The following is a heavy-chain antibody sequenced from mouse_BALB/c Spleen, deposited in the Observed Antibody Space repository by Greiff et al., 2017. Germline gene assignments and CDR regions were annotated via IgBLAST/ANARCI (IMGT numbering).Heavy chain of an antibody. CDR1: GYTFTDYV. D-gene: IGHD2-4*01. CDR3: ARSGYDYDLAMDY. CDR2: IYPGSGST. V-gene: IGHV1-77*01. Sequence: VKVVESGPELVKPGASVKMSCKASGYTFTDYVISWVKQRTGQGLEWIGEIYPGSGSTYYNEKFKGKATLTADKSSNTAYMQLSSLTSEDSAVYFCARSGYDYDLAMDYWGQGTSVTVSS. J-gene: IGHJ4*01.